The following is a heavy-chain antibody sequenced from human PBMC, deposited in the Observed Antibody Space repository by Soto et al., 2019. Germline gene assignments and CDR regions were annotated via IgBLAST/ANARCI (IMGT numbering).Heavy chain of an antibody. CDR1: GYSFTSYW. J-gene: IGHJ6*02. Sequence: GESLKISCKGSGYSFTSYWIGWVRQMPGKGLEWMGIIYPGDSDTRYSPSFQGQVTISADKSISTAYLQWGSLRASDTAMYYCARHAEGYCSGGSCYPKVYYYYGMDVWGQGTTVTVS. D-gene: IGHD2-15*01. CDR3: ARHAEGYCSGGSCYPKVYYYYGMDV. CDR2: IYPGDSDT. V-gene: IGHV5-51*01.